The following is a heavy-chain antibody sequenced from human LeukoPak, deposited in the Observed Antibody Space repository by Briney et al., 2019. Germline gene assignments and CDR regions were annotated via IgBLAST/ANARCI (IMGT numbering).Heavy chain of an antibody. V-gene: IGHV4-59*08. CDR2: IYYSGST. J-gene: IGHJ2*01. D-gene: IGHD6-19*01. Sequence: SETLSLTCTVSGASITSFYWSWIRQPPGKGLEWVAYIYYSGSTNYNPSLKSRLTISVDPSKHQSSLKLRSVAAADTALYYCARHSAVSGHWYFDLWGRGTLVTVSS. CDR1: GASITSFY. CDR3: ARHSAVSGHWYFDL.